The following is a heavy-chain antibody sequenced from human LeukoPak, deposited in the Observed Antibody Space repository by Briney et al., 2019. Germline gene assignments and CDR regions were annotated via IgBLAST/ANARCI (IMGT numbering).Heavy chain of an antibody. D-gene: IGHD2-2*03. CDR1: GFTFSSYA. V-gene: IGHV3-23*01. Sequence: GGSLRLSCAASGFTFSSYAMSWVRQAPGKGLEWVSAISGSGGSTYYADSVKGRYTISRDNSKNTLYLQMNSLRAEDTAVYYCAKAMDIVVVLAAPSFDPWGQGTLVTVSS. CDR3: AKAMDIVVVLAAPSFDP. CDR2: ISGSGGST. J-gene: IGHJ5*02.